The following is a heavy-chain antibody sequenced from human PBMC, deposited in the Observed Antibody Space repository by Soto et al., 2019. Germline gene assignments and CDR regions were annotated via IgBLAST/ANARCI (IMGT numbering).Heavy chain of an antibody. D-gene: IGHD3-3*01. Sequence: EVQLVESGGGLVKPGGSLRISCAASGFTFSNAWMSWVRQAPGKGLEWVGRIKSKTDGGTTDYAAPVKGRFTISRDDSKNTLYLQMNSLKTEDTAVYYCATGIYDFWSAWRFWGDYWGQGTLVTVSS. CDR2: IKSKTDGGTT. CDR3: ATGIYDFWSAWRFWGDY. CDR1: GFTFSNAW. V-gene: IGHV3-15*01. J-gene: IGHJ4*02.